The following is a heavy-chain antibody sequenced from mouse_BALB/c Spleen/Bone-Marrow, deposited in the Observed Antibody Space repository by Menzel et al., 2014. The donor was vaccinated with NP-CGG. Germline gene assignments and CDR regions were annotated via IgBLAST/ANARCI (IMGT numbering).Heavy chain of an antibody. Sequence: EVKLQESGPSLVKPSQTLSLPCSVTGDSITSGYWNWIRKFPGNKLEYMGYITYSGYTYYNPSLKSRISFTRDTSKNQFYLQLNSVTTEDTATYYCARSPYDGYYVFAYWGQGTLVTVSA. D-gene: IGHD2-3*01. CDR2: ITYSGYT. CDR3: ARSPYDGYYVFAY. CDR1: GDSITSGY. V-gene: IGHV3-8*02. J-gene: IGHJ3*01.